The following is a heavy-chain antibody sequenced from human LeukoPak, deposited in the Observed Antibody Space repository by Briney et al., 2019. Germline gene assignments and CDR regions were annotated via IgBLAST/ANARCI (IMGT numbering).Heavy chain of an antibody. CDR2: IYSGGNT. J-gene: IGHJ4*02. V-gene: IGHV3-53*01. CDR3: ARGTVTAPDY. Sequence: GGSLRLSCAASGFSVSNTYMSWVRQAPGKGLEWVSIIYSGGNTYYADSVKGLFTISRDNSKNTLYLQMNRLRPEDTAVYYCARGTVTAPDYWGQGTLVTVSS. CDR1: GFSVSNTY. D-gene: IGHD2-21*02.